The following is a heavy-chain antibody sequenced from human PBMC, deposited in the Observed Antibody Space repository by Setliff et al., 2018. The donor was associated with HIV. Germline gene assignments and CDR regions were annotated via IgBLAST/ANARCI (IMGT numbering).Heavy chain of an antibody. CDR3: ARDHGMWDYGGNFLLREYFHH. CDR1: GYSFTNYA. D-gene: IGHD4-17*01. Sequence: ASVKVSCKASGYSFTNYAMHWVRQAPGQRLEWMGWINTGNGNTKYSQKFQGRVTFTGDTSASTAYMEVSSLRPEDTAVYYCARDHGMWDYGGNFLLREYFHHWGQGTLVTVSS. CDR2: INTGNGNT. V-gene: IGHV1-3*04. J-gene: IGHJ1*01.